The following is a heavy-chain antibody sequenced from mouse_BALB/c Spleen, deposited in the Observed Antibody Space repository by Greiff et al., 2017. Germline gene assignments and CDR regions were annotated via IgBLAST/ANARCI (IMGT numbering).Heavy chain of an antibody. Sequence: VMLVESGPGLVQPSQSLSITCTVSGFSLTSYGVHWVRQSPGKGLEWLGVIWSGGSTDYNAAFISRLSISKDNSKSQVFFKMNSLQANDTAIYYCASHYGNYVGFDYWGQGTTLTVSS. CDR1: GFSLTSYG. CDR3: ASHYGNYVGFDY. J-gene: IGHJ2*01. V-gene: IGHV2-2*02. D-gene: IGHD2-1*01. CDR2: IWSGGST.